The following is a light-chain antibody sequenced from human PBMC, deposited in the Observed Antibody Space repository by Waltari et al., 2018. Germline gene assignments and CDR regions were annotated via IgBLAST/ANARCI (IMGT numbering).Light chain of an antibody. J-gene: IGKJ4*01. CDR3: QQYNNWPGLT. CDR1: QSVSSN. Sequence: EIVMTPSPATLSVSPGERATLSCRASQSVSSNLAWYQQKPGQAPRLLIYGASTRATGIPARFSGSGSGTEFTLTISSLQSEDFAVYYCQQYNNWPGLTFGGGTKVEIK. V-gene: IGKV3-15*01. CDR2: GAS.